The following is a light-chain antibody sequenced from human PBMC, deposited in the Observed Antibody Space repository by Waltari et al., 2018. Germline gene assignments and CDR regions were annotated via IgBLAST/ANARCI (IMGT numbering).Light chain of an antibody. CDR3: QQASRGPLT. CDR2: FAS. V-gene: IGKV1-39*01. CDR1: QSTGRY. Sequence: DIQMTQDPSSLSVSIGDRVTITCRASQSTGRYLSWYQQKSGRAPKLLISFASSLESGVPSRFSGTGSGTDFTLTSNSLQPEDIGTYYCQQASRGPLTFGQGT. J-gene: IGKJ1*01.